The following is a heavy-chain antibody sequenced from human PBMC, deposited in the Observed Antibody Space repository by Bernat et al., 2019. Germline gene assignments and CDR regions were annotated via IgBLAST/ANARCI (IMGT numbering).Heavy chain of an antibody. CDR2: ISSTSDMK. CDR1: GFTFSFFS. J-gene: IGHJ2*01. D-gene: IGHD4/OR15-4a*01. Sequence: EVQLLESGGGLVHPGGSLRLSCSAAGFTFSFFSMGWVLQAPGKVLEWVSAISSTSDMKDYADSVKGRFTVSRDNSKNTLYLQMNSLRAEDTAIYYCAKDGLRVSAYWYFDLWGRGALVTVSS. CDR3: AKDGLRVSAYWYFDL. V-gene: IGHV3-23*01.